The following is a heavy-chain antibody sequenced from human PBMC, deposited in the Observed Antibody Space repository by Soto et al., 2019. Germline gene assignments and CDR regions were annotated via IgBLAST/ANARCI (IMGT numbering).Heavy chain of an antibody. CDR2: IYYSGST. CDR3: ARENWGNSNWFDP. V-gene: IGHV4-59*02. Sequence: SGTLSLTCTVSGGSVSNYYWSSIRQPPGKGLEWIGYIYYSGSTYYNPSLKSRVTISVDTSKNQFSLKLRSVTAADTAVYYCARENWGNSNWFDPWGQGTLVTVSS. D-gene: IGHD3-16*01. J-gene: IGHJ5*02. CDR1: GGSVSNYY.